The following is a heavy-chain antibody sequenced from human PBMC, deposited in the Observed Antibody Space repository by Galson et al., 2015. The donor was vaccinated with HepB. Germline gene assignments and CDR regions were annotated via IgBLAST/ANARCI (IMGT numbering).Heavy chain of an antibody. D-gene: IGHD3-22*01. CDR1: GFTFSRYW. J-gene: IGHJ4*02. CDR2: IKQDGSEK. V-gene: IGHV3-7*01. Sequence: SLRLSCAASGFTFSRYWMSWVRQAPGKGLEWVANIKQDGSEKYDVDSVKGRFTISRDNAKNSLYLQMNSLRAEDTAVYYCARVEFDHYHDSSGYFDYWGQGTLVTVSS. CDR3: ARVEFDHYHDSSGYFDY.